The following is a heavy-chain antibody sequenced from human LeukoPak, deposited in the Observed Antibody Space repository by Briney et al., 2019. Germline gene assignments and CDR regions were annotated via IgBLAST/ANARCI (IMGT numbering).Heavy chain of an antibody. CDR3: ASPQRYGGNPLVLNY. J-gene: IGHJ4*02. CDR2: INHSGST. Sequence: SETLSLTCAVYGGSFSGYYWSWIRQPPGKGLEWIGEINHSGSTNYNPSLRSRVTISVDTSKSQFSLKLSSVTAADTAVYYCASPQRYGGNPLVLNYWGQGTLVTVSS. CDR1: GGSFSGYY. D-gene: IGHD4/OR15-4a*01. V-gene: IGHV4-34*01.